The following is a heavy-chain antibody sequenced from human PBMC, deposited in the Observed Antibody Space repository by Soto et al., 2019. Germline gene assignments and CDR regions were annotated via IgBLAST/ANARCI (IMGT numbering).Heavy chain of an antibody. Sequence: QVQLVESGGGVVQPGRSLRLSCAASGFTFSSYAMHWVRQAPGKGLEWVAVISYDGSNKYDADSVKGRFTISRDNSKNTLYPQMNSLNAADTAVYYCAGGRMAADGRFAYWAQGTLVTVSS. V-gene: IGHV3-30-3*01. CDR1: GFTFSSYA. J-gene: IGHJ4*02. CDR3: AGGRMAADGRFAY. CDR2: ISYDGSNK. D-gene: IGHD6-6*01.